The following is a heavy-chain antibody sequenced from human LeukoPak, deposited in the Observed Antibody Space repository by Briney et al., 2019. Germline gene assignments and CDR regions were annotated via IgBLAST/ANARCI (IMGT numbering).Heavy chain of an antibody. CDR1: GFTLSSYG. CDR3: AKDLIKTRVTTGFDY. D-gene: IGHD4-17*01. J-gene: IGHJ4*02. CDR2: ISYDATNK. V-gene: IGHV3-30*18. Sequence: GGSLRLSCAASGFTLSSYGMHCVRQAPGQGLEWVAVISYDATNKYYADSVNGRFTISRENSKNTLYLQTNSLRAEDTAVYYCAKDLIKTRVTTGFDYSGQGTPVSASS.